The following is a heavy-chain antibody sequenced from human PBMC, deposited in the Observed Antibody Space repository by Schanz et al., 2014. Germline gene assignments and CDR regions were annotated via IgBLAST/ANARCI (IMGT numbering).Heavy chain of an antibody. J-gene: IGHJ4*02. V-gene: IGHV3-66*04. D-gene: IGHD3-16*01. CDR2: NSGGST. CDR1: GFTVSSNY. CDR3: AKHRHYADNNGYPGIDY. Sequence: VQLVESGGGLVQPGGSLRLSCAASGFTVSSNYMSWVRQAPGKGLEWVSVNSGGSTYYADSVKGRFTISRDNSKNTLYLQMNSLRAEDTAVYYCAKHRHYADNNGYPGIDYWGQGTLVTVS.